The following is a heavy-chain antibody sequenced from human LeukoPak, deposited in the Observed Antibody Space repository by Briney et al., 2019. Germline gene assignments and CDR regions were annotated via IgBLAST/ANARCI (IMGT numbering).Heavy chain of an antibody. CDR1: GGSISSRSYY. D-gene: IGHD3-10*01. CDR3: ARGPIGDDDY. V-gene: IGHV4-39*01. J-gene: IGHJ4*02. CDR2: IYYSGST. Sequence: SETLSLSCTVSGGSISSRSYYWGWIRQPPGQGLEWIGSIYYSGSTYYNPSLKSRVTISVDTSKNQFSLKLNSVTAADTAVYYCARGPIGDDDYWGQGTLVTVSS.